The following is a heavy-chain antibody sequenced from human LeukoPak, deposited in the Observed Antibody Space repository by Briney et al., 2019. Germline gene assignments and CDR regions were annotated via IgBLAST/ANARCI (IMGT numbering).Heavy chain of an antibody. CDR3: ARGGTYDYVWGSYRYWVDY. V-gene: IGHV3-48*04. J-gene: IGHJ4*02. D-gene: IGHD3-16*02. CDR2: SSSSSSAI. CDR1: GFTFSIYS. Sequence: GGSLRLSCTASGFTFSIYSMNWVRQAPGKGLEWVSYSSSSSSAIYYADSVKGRFTVSRDNAKTSLYLQMNSLRAEDTAVYFCARGGTYDYVWGSYRYWVDYWGQGTLVTVSS.